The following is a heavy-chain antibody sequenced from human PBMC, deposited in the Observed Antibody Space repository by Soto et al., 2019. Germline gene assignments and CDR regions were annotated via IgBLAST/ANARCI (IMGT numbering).Heavy chain of an antibody. CDR1: GFTFSSYS. J-gene: IGHJ4*02. V-gene: IGHV3-48*02. CDR2: ISSSSSTI. Sequence: EVQLVESGGGLVQPGGSLRLSCAASGFTFSSYSMNWVRQAPGKGLEWVSYISSSSSTIYYADSVKGRFTISRDNAKNSLYLQMNSLRDEETAVYYCARDSLGDYVWGSYRYTPPPHDYWGQGTLVTVSS. CDR3: ARDSLGDYVWGSYRYTPPPHDY. D-gene: IGHD3-16*02.